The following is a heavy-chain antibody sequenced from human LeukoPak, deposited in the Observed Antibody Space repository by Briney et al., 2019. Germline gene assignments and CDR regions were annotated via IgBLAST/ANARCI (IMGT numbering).Heavy chain of an antibody. CDR1: GFTVSSNY. CDR3: ARVNFLWFGGSSRAWFDP. J-gene: IGHJ5*02. V-gene: IGHV3-53*01. CDR2: IYRGGST. Sequence: GGSLRLSCAASGFTVSSNYMSWVRQAPGKGLEWVSVIYRGGSTYYADSVKGRFTISRDNSRNTLYLQMNSLRAEDTAVYYCARVNFLWFGGSSRAWFDPWGQGTLVTVSS. D-gene: IGHD3-10*01.